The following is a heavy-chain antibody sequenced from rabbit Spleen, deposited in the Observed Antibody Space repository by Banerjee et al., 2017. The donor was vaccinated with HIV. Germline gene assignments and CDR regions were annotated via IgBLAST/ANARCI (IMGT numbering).Heavy chain of an antibody. V-gene: IGHV1S40*01. CDR3: GRGSATMTMVITGYYLSL. Sequence: QSLEESGGDLVKPGASLTLTCTASGFSFSSSDYMCWVRQAPGKGLEWISCIAGSSSGFTYSATWAKGRFTCSKTSSTTVTLQMTRLTAADTATYFCGRGSATMTMVITGYYLSLWGPGTLVTVS. CDR1: GFSFSSSDY. D-gene: IGHD2-1*01. CDR2: IAGSSSGFT. J-gene: IGHJ4*01.